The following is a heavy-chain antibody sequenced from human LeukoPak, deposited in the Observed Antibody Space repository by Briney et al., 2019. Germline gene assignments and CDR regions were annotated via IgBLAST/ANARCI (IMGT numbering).Heavy chain of an antibody. Sequence: GGSLRLSCAASGFTFSSYSMNWVRQAPGKGLEWVSSISSSSGYIYYADSVKGRFTISRDNAKNSLYLQMNSLRAEDTAVYYCAREKAGYYYYGMDVWGQGTTVTVSS. J-gene: IGHJ6*02. CDR3: AREKAGYYYYGMDV. CDR1: GFTFSSYS. V-gene: IGHV3-21*01. CDR2: ISSSSGYI. D-gene: IGHD6-13*01.